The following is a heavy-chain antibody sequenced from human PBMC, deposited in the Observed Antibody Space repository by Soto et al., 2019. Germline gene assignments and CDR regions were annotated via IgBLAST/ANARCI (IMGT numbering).Heavy chain of an antibody. V-gene: IGHV3-23*01. D-gene: IGHD4-17*01. CDR1: GFTLRTNG. CDR3: AGHGGYSY. Sequence: VQLSESGGGLVQPGGSLRLSCAATGFTLRTNGMSWVRQAPGKGLEWVSSFSGSGDDTWYAASLKGRFTISRDNSKNTLYLQMNCLRAEDTALYYCAGHGGYSYLGQGTLVTVSS. CDR2: FSGSGDDT. J-gene: IGHJ4*02.